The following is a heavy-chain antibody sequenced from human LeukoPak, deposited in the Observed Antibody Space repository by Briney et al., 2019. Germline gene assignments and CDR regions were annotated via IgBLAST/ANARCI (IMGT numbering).Heavy chain of an antibody. Sequence: GASVKVSCKASGYTFTSYYMHWVRQAPGQGLEWMGIINPSGGSTSYAQKFQGRVTMTRDMSTSTVYMELSSLRSEDTAVYYCARQPLGGRYCSGGSCYSIHDAFDIWGQGTMVTVSS. CDR3: ARQPLGGRYCSGGSCYSIHDAFDI. D-gene: IGHD2-15*01. J-gene: IGHJ3*02. V-gene: IGHV1-46*01. CDR1: GYTFTSYY. CDR2: INPSGGST.